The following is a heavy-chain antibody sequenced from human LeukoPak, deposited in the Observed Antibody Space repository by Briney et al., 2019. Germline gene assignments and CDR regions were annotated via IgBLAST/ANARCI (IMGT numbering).Heavy chain of an antibody. J-gene: IGHJ4*02. CDR3: ARAEGGPGFFDY. CDR2: IIPIFGTA. CDR1: GGTFSSYA. V-gene: IGHV1-69*01. Sequence: SVKVSCKASGGTFSSYAISWVRQAPGQGLEWMGGIIPIFGTANYAQKFQGRVTITADESTSTAYMELSSLRSEDTAAYYCARAEGGPGFFDYWGQGTLVTVSS. D-gene: IGHD2-15*01.